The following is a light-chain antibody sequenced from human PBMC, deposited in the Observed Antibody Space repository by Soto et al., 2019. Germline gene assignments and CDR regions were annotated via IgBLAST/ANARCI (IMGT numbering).Light chain of an antibody. Sequence: EIVLTQSPATLSLSPGERATLSCRASQSVSSYLAWYQQKPGQAPRLLIYDASNRATGIPARFSGSGSGTDFTLTISSLEPEEFAVYYCQQRSNWLGTFGQGTKVEIK. CDR1: QSVSSY. CDR3: QQRSNWLGT. V-gene: IGKV3-11*01. CDR2: DAS. J-gene: IGKJ1*01.